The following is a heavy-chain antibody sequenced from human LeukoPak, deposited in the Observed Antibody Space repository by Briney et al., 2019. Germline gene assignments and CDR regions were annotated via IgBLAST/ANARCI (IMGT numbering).Heavy chain of an antibody. J-gene: IGHJ4*02. CDR3: ARGGIMIPFGGVIVPLPLDY. Sequence: SETLSLTCAVYGGSFSGYYWSWIRQPPGKGLEWIGEINHSGSTNYNPSLKSRVTISVDTSKNQFSLKLSSVTAADTAVYYCARGGIMIPFGGVIVPLPLDYWGQGTLVTVSS. CDR1: GGSFSGYY. CDR2: INHSGST. V-gene: IGHV4-34*01. D-gene: IGHD3-16*02.